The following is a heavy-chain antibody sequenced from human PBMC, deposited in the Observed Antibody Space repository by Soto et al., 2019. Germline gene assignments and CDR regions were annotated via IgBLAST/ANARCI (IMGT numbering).Heavy chain of an antibody. CDR1: GFTFSSYG. Sequence: VQLVESGGGVVQPGRSLRLSCAASGFTFSSYGMHWVRQAPGKGLEWVAVIWYDGSNKYYADSVKGRFTISRDNSKNTLYLQMNSLRAEDTAVYYCARDIVVGATADAFDIWGQGTMVTVSS. D-gene: IGHD1-26*01. CDR3: ARDIVVGATADAFDI. J-gene: IGHJ3*02. CDR2: IWYDGSNK. V-gene: IGHV3-33*01.